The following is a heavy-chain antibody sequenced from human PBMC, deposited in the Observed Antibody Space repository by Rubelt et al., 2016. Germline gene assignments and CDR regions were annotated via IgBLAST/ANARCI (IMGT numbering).Heavy chain of an antibody. J-gene: IGHJ4*02. CDR2: IYYSGST. CDR3: ARDPGAIAVAGSY. V-gene: IGHV4-39*07. D-gene: IGHD6-19*01. Sequence: QLQLQESGPGLVKPSETLSLTCTVSGGSISSSSYYWGWIRQPPGKGLEWIGSIYYSGSTYYNPSLKSRVTISVDTSKNQFSLKLSSVTAADTAMYYCARDPGAIAVAGSYWGQGTLVTVSS. CDR1: GGSISSSSYY.